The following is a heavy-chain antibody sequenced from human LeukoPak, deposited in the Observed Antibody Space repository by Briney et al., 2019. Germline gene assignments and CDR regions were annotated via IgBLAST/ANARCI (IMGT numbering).Heavy chain of an antibody. D-gene: IGHD5-24*01. CDR1: AFTFNNYW. V-gene: IGHV3-20*01. CDR2: INWNGGST. Sequence: GGSLRLSCVASAFTFNNYWMHWVRQAPGKGLEWVSGINWNGGSTGYADSVKGRFTISRDNAKNSLYLQMNSLRAEDTALYHCARSLGYKDGGHVDYWGQGTLVTVSS. CDR3: ARSLGYKDGGHVDY. J-gene: IGHJ4*02.